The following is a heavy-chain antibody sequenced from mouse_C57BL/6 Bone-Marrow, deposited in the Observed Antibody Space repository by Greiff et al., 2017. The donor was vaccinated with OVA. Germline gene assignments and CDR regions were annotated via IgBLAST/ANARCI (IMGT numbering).Heavy chain of an antibody. Sequence: EVQLQQSGAELVRPGASVQLSCTASGFNIKDYYMHWVKQRPEQGLEWIGRIDPEDGDTEYAPKFQGKATMTADTSSNTAYLQLSSLPSEDTAVYYCTSPLGGSSYVGYWGQGTTLTVSS. CDR1: GFNIKDYY. CDR2: IDPEDGDT. V-gene: IGHV14-1*01. D-gene: IGHD1-1*01. J-gene: IGHJ2*01. CDR3: TSPLGGSSYVGY.